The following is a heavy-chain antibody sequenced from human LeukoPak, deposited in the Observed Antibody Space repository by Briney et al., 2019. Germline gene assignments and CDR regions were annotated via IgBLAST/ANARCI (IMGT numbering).Heavy chain of an antibody. CDR1: GYSFTRYW. Sequence: GESLKISCKGSGYSFTRYWISWVRQMPGKGLEWMGIIYLGDSDTRYSPSFQGQVTISADKSISTAYLQWSSLKASDTAMYYCARLPYSGSYYGDYWGQGTLVTVSS. CDR2: IYLGDSDT. D-gene: IGHD1-26*01. V-gene: IGHV5-51*01. J-gene: IGHJ4*02. CDR3: ARLPYSGSYYGDY.